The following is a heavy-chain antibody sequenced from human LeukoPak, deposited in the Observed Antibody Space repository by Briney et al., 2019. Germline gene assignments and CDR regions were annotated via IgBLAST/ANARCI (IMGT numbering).Heavy chain of an antibody. CDR1: GGSISSSSYY. J-gene: IGHJ4*02. V-gene: IGHV4-39*07. Sequence: PSGTLSLTCTVSGGSISSSSYYWGWIRQPPGKGLEWIGSIYYSGSTYYNPSLKSRVTISVDTSKNQFSLKLSSVTAADTAVYYCARALIVVVPAEFDYWGQGTLVTVSS. D-gene: IGHD2-2*01. CDR3: ARALIVVVPAEFDY. CDR2: IYYSGST.